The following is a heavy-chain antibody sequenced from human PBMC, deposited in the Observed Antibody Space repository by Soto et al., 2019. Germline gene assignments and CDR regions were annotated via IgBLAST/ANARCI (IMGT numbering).Heavy chain of an antibody. J-gene: IGHJ4*02. D-gene: IGHD1-20*01. Sequence: VQLLESGGDLVQPGGSQTLSCAASGFTFGDYSMSWVRQAPGKGLEWVSGINGTGGSTYYADSVKGRFTIPRHNSKNTRYLQMDSLRAEDTAVYYCARSLADTWNTYFLHYWGQGTLVTVSS. V-gene: IGHV3-23*01. CDR2: INGTGGST. CDR3: ARSLADTWNTYFLHY. CDR1: GFTFGDYS.